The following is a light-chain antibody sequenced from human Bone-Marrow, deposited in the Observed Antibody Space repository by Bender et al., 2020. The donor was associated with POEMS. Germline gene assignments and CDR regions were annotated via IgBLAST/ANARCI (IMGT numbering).Light chain of an antibody. CDR3: STWDDRLNAWL. Sequence: QSVLTQPPSASGTPGQSVTISCSGGSIGRNPINWYQQLPGTAPRLVIDADDRRRSGVHKRFSASKSCCSASLAISGHQSEDAADYYCSTWDDRLNAWLFGGGTKLTV. CDR2: ADD. V-gene: IGLV1-44*01. J-gene: IGLJ3*02. CDR1: SIGRNP.